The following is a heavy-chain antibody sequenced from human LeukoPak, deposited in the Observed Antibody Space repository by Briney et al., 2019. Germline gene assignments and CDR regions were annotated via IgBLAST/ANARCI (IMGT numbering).Heavy chain of an antibody. CDR2: IYSGSST. D-gene: IGHD6-19*01. CDR3: ARDRSSGWYVYDY. J-gene: IGHJ4*02. Sequence: GWSLRLSCVASGVTVSSNYMSWVRQAPGKGLEWVSVIYSGSSTYYAESVKGRFTISRNTSKNTLYLQMNSLRADDTAVYYCARDRSSGWYVYDYWGQGTLVTVSS. V-gene: IGHV3-53*01. CDR1: GVTVSSNY.